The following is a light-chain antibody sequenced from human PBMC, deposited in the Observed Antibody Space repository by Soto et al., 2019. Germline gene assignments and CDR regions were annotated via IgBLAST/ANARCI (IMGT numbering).Light chain of an antibody. CDR2: DND. CDR3: GTWNSSLSDVL. J-gene: IGLJ2*01. CDR1: SSNIGSYH. Sequence: QSALTQPPSVSAAPGQKVTISCSGSSSNIGSYHVSWYQQLPGTAPKLVIYDNDKRPSGIPDRVSGSKSGTSATLGITGPQTGDEADYYCGTWNSSLSDVLFGGGTQLTVL. V-gene: IGLV1-51*01.